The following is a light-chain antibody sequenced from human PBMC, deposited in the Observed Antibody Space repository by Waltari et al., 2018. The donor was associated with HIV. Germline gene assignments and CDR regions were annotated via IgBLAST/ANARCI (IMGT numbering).Light chain of an antibody. J-gene: IGKJ1*01. V-gene: IGKV3-15*01. CDR3: QQYNNWPHRQFRT. Sequence: EIVMTQSPATLSVSPGERATLSCRASQIVNSDLAWYQQKPGQAPRLLIYGASTRATGIPARFSGSGSGTEFTLTISGLQSEDFAVYYCQQYNNWPHRQFRTFGRGTKVEIK. CDR1: QIVNSD. CDR2: GAS.